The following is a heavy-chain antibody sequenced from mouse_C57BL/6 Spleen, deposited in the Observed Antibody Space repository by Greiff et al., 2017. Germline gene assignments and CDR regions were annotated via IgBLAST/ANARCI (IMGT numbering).Heavy chain of an antibody. J-gene: IGHJ4*01. Sequence: QVQLQQPGAELVKPGASVKLSCKASGYTFTSYWMHWVKQRPGQGLEWIGMIHPNSGSTNYKEKVKSKATPTVDKTASTAYMQLSSLTSEDSAVYYCSRMDYDYDDYAMDDWGQGTSVTVAS. CDR3: SRMDYDYDDYAMDD. D-gene: IGHD2-4*01. CDR2: IHPNSGST. V-gene: IGHV1-64*01. CDR1: GYTFTSYW.